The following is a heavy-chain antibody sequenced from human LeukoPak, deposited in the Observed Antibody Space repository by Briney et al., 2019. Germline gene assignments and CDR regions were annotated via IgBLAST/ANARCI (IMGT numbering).Heavy chain of an antibody. J-gene: IGHJ4*02. Sequence: GGSLRLSCAASGFTFSSYIMNWVRQAPGKGLEWVSSISSSSYIYYADSVKGRFTISRDNAKNSLYLQMNSLRAEDTAVYYCARGGQGRFDYWGQGTLVTVSS. V-gene: IGHV3-21*01. CDR2: ISSSSYI. CDR3: ARGGQGRFDY. CDR1: GFTFSSYI.